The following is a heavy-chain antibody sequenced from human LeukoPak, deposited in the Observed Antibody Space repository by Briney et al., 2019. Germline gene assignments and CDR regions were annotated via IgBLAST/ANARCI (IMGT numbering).Heavy chain of an antibody. CDR2: IYYSGST. J-gene: IGHJ3*02. Sequence: PSETLSLTCTVSGGSISSHYWSWLRQPPGKGLEWIGYIYYSGSTNYNPSLKSRVTISVDTSKNQFSLKLSSVTAADTAVYYCARELRGAGVDIRGQGTMVTVSS. CDR3: ARELRGAGVDI. CDR1: GGSISSHY. V-gene: IGHV4-59*11. D-gene: IGHD4/OR15-4a*01.